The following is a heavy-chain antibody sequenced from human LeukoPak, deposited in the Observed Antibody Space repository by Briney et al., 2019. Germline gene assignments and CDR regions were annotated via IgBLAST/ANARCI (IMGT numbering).Heavy chain of an antibody. V-gene: IGHV1-2*02. D-gene: IGHD3-22*01. CDR1: GYTFTGYY. Sequence: ASVKVSCKASGYTFTGYYMHWVRQAPGQGLEWMGWINPNSGGTNYAQKFQGRVTMTRDTSISTAYMELSRLRSDDTAVYYCARTGSFYYDSSGSLGYWGQGTLVTVSS. CDR3: ARTGSFYYDSSGSLGY. CDR2: INPNSGGT. J-gene: IGHJ4*02.